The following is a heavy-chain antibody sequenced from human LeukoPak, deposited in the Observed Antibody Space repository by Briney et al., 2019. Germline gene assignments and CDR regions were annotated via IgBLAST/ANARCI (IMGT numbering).Heavy chain of an antibody. CDR3: ATDSPETAAFDY. CDR2: ISSSSSYI. V-gene: IGHV3-21*01. Sequence: PGGSLRLSCAASGFTFSSYSMNWVRQAPGKGLKWVSSISSSSSYIHYADSVKGRFTISRDNAKNSVYLEMSSLRTEDTAVYYCATDSPETAAFDYWGQGTLVTVSS. J-gene: IGHJ4*02. CDR1: GFTFSSYS. D-gene: IGHD1-1*01.